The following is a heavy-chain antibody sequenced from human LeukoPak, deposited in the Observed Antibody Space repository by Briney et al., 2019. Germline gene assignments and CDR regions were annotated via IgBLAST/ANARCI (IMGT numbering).Heavy chain of an antibody. CDR3: ARLFGGGYYYYMDV. J-gene: IGHJ6*03. D-gene: IGHD3-16*01. V-gene: IGHV4-59*08. Sequence: SETLSLTCTVSGGSISSYYWSWIRQPPGKGLEWIGYIYYSGSTNYNPSLKSRDTISVDTSKNQFSLKLSSVTAADTAVYYCARLFGGGYYYYMDVWGKGTTVTISS. CDR1: GGSISSYY. CDR2: IYYSGST.